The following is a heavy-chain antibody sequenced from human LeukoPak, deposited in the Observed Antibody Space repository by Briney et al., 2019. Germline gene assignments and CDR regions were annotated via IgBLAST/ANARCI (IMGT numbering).Heavy chain of an antibody. D-gene: IGHD2-2*01. Sequence: GGSLRLSCAASVFIFTSYAMIWVRQAPGKGLEWVSTISGSGASTYYADSVKGRFTISRDNSKNTLYVQMNSLRAEDTAIYYCAKGYCTSTSCYRFDYWGQGTLVTVSS. V-gene: IGHV3-23*01. J-gene: IGHJ4*02. CDR2: ISGSGAST. CDR1: VFIFTSYA. CDR3: AKGYCTSTSCYRFDY.